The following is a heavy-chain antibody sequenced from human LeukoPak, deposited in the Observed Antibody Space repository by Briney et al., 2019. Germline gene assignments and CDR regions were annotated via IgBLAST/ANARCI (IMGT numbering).Heavy chain of an antibody. CDR1: GGSISSSSYY. D-gene: IGHD1-1*01. J-gene: IGHJ6*03. CDR2: IYYSGTT. CDR3: ARAQLQRRNYYYYMDV. Sequence: PSETLSLTCTVSGGSISSSSYYWGWIRQPPGKGLEWIGSIYYSGTTYYTPSLKSRVTISVDTSKNQFSLKLGSVTAADTAVYYCARAQLQRRNYYYYMDVWGKGTTVTISS. V-gene: IGHV4-39*01.